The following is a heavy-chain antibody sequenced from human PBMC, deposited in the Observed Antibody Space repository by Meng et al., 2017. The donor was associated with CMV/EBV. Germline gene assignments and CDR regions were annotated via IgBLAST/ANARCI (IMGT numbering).Heavy chain of an antibody. D-gene: IGHD3-3*01. V-gene: IGHV1-69*05. CDR3: ARGLRIFGVVPSPYYFDY. Sequence: SVKVSCKTSGGTFSSYAFIWVRQAPGQGLEWMAGIVPIFGTTDYAQKFQGRVTLTTDESTSTAYMELSSLTSEDTAVYYCARGLRIFGVVPSPYYFDYWGQGTLVTVSS. CDR2: IVPIFGTT. J-gene: IGHJ4*02. CDR1: GGTFSSYA.